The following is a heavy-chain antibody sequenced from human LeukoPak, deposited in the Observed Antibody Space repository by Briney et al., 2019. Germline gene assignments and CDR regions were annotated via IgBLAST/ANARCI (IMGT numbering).Heavy chain of an antibody. CDR1: GFTFSSCS. D-gene: IGHD1-26*01. CDR3: ARDTHSGSYF. V-gene: IGHV3-48*02. J-gene: IGHJ4*02. CDR2: ISSSSSTI. Sequence: PGGSLRFSCAASGFTFSSCSMNRVRQAPGKGLEWVSYISSSSSTIYYADSVKGRFTISRDNAKNSLYLQMNSLRDEDTAVYYCARDTHSGSYFWGQGTLVTVSS.